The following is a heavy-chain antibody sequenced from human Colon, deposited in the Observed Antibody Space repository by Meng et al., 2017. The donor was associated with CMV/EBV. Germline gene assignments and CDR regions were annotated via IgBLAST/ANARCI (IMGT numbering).Heavy chain of an antibody. V-gene: IGHV3-21*01. D-gene: IGHD1-14*01. Sequence: GGSLRLSCAASGFTFTDYSLNWVRQAPGKGLEWVSSISSRSTYISYGDSVKGRFTVSRDDAKNSLYLQMDSLRAEDTAVYYRARAPGNYLSPYYFDFWGQGTLVTVSS. CDR1: GFTFTDYS. CDR3: ARAPGNYLSPYYFDF. CDR2: ISSRSTYI. J-gene: IGHJ4*02.